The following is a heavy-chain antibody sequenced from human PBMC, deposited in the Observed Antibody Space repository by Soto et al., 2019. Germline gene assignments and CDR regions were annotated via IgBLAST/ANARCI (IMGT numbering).Heavy chain of an antibody. V-gene: IGHV3-21*01. D-gene: IGHD6-13*01. CDR1: GFTFSSYS. J-gene: IGHJ3*02. CDR3: ARDLSSSWFPGAFDI. CDR2: ISSSSSYI. Sequence: GGSLRLSCAASGFTFSSYSMSWVRQAPGKGLEWVSSISSSSSYIYYADSVKGRFTISRDNAKNSLYLQMNSLRAEDTAVYYCARDLSSSWFPGAFDIWGQGTMVTVSS.